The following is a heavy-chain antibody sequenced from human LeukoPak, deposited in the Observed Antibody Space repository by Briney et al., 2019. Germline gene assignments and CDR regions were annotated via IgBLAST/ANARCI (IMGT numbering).Heavy chain of an antibody. CDR2: ISGSGGST. D-gene: IGHD3-22*01. CDR3: AKDSTYYYDSSGYHDY. CDR1: GFTFSSYA. J-gene: IGHJ4*02. Sequence: PGGSLRLSCAASGFTFSSYAMSWVRQAPGKGLEWVSAISGSGGSTYYADSVKGRFTISRDNSKNTLYLQMNSLRAEDTAVYYCAKDSTYYYDSSGYHDYWGQGTLVTVSS. V-gene: IGHV3-23*01.